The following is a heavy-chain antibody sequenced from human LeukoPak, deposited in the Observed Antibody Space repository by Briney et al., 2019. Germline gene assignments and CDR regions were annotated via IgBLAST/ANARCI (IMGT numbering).Heavy chain of an antibody. CDR2: IYTSGST. CDR1: GGSISSYY. D-gene: IGHD3-10*01. V-gene: IGHV4-4*07. J-gene: IGHJ1*01. Sequence: SETLSLTCTVSGGSISSYYWSWIRQPAGKGLEWIGRIYTSGSTNYNPSLKSRVTISVDTSKNQFSLKLSSVTAADTAVYYCASLGARRAYFQHWGQGTLVTVSS. CDR3: ASLGARRAYFQH.